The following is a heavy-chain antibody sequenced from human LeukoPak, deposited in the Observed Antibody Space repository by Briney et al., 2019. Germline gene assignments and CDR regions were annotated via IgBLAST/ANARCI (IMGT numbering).Heavy chain of an antibody. D-gene: IGHD6-13*01. CDR1: GYSVTSYW. Sequence: GGSLKISCKGSGYSVTSYWIGWVRQPPGKGLEWMGIIYPGDSDTRYSPSFQGQVTMSADKSISTAYLQWSSLKASDTAMYYCARRGEAAGYFDYWGQGTLVTVSS. J-gene: IGHJ4*02. V-gene: IGHV5-51*01. CDR3: ARRGEAAGYFDY. CDR2: IYPGDSDT.